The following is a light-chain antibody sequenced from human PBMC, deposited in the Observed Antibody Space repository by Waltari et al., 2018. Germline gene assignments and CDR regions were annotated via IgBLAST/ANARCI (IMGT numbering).Light chain of an antibody. Sequence: DVVLTQPPLSLSVSPGHSASFSCKSSQSLVHTDGTIYLYWYVQKPVQPPLLLIYEGSNRFTGVQPRLSGRRLWTDFTLKISRVEAEDVGVYYCMQSLQTPITFGGGTKVEIK. CDR2: EGS. V-gene: IGKV2D-29*01. CDR3: MQSLQTPIT. CDR1: QSLVHTDGTIY. J-gene: IGKJ4*01.